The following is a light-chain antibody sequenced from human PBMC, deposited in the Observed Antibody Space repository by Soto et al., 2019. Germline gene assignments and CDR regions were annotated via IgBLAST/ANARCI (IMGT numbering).Light chain of an antibody. J-gene: IGKJ4*01. V-gene: IGKV3-11*01. CDR2: DAS. Sequence: EIVLTQSPATLSLSPGERATLSCRSGQSVGSSLAWYQQNPGQAPRLLIYDASNRATGIPARFSGSGSGTDFTLTISSLEPEDFAVYYCQQRTNWPLTFGGGTKVEIK. CDR3: QQRTNWPLT. CDR1: QSVGSS.